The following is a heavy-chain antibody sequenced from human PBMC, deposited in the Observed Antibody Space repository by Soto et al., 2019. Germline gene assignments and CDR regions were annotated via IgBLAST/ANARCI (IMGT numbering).Heavy chain of an antibody. V-gene: IGHV3-53*01. J-gene: IGHJ3*02. Sequence: EVQLVESGGGLIQPGGSLRLSCAASGFTVSSNYMSWVRQAPGKGLEWVSVIYSGGSTYYADSVKGRFTISRDNSNYPLYFQMKSLRAEDTAVYDCARGGYLYGDYFAFDIWGQGTMVTVSS. CDR3: ARGGYLYGDYFAFDI. CDR1: GFTVSSNY. CDR2: IYSGGST. D-gene: IGHD4-17*01.